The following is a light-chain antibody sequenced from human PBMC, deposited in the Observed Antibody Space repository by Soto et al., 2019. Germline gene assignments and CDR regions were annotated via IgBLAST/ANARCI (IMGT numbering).Light chain of an antibody. J-gene: IGLJ3*02. CDR2: GNN. CDR3: QSYDYSLSGFWV. CDR1: SSNIGAGYD. V-gene: IGLV1-40*01. Sequence: QSALTQPPSVSGAPGERVTISCSGSSSNIGAGYDVHWYQHLPGTAPKLLIYGNNNRPSGVPDRFSGSRSGTSASLAITGLQAEDEAAYYCQSYDYSLSGFWVFGGGTKVTVL.